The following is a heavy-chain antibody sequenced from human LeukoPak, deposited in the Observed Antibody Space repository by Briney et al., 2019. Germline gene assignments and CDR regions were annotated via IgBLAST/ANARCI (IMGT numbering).Heavy chain of an antibody. V-gene: IGHV1-3*01. CDR1: GYTFTSYA. D-gene: IGHD6-19*01. Sequence: ASVKVSCKASGYTFTSYAMHWVRQAPGQRLEWMGWINAGNGNTIYSQKFQGRVTITRDTSATTAYMELSSLRPEDTAVYYCARHLIAVAVNHYYYGIDVWGQGTTVTVS. CDR3: ARHLIAVAVNHYYYGIDV. CDR2: INAGNGNT. J-gene: IGHJ6*02.